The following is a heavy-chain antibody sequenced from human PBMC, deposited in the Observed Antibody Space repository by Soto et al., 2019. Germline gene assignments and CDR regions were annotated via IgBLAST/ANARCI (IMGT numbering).Heavy chain of an antibody. CDR2: INPKSGGT. CDR3: ARGDSTDCSNGVCSFFYNHDMDV. D-gene: IGHD2-8*01. CDR1: GYSFTDCH. V-gene: IGHV1-2*04. J-gene: IGHJ6*02. Sequence: ASVKVSCKAAGYSFTDCHIHWVRQAPGQGLEWLGRINPKSGGTSTAQKFQGWVTMTTDTSISTASMELTRLTSDDTAIYYCARGDSTDCSNGVCSFFYNHDMDVWGQGTTVTVSS.